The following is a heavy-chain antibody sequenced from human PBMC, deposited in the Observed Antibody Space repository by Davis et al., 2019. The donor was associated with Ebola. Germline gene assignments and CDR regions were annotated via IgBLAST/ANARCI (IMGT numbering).Heavy chain of an antibody. D-gene: IGHD5-12*01. Sequence: GESLKISCAASGFTFSSYGMHWVRQAPGKGLEWVAVISYDGSNKYYADSVKGRFTISRDNSKNTLYLQMNSLRAEDTAVYYCAKDRAGKKWLRLPYYYYYGMDVWGQGTTVTVSS. V-gene: IGHV3-30*18. J-gene: IGHJ6*02. CDR1: GFTFSSYG. CDR3: AKDRAGKKWLRLPYYYYYGMDV. CDR2: ISYDGSNK.